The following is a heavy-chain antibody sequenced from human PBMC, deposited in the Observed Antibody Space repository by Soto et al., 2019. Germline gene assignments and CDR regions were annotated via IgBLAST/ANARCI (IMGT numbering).Heavy chain of an antibody. V-gene: IGHV1-69*13. J-gene: IGHJ5*02. D-gene: IGHD5-12*01. CDR3: AKDGGKDGYFGNWFDP. CDR2: IIPIFGSA. CDR1: GYTFTSYD. Sequence: SVKVSCKASGYTFTSYDINWVRQAPGQGLEWLGRIIPIFGSANYAQKFQGRVTITADESTTTAYMELSSLRSDDTAVYYCAKDGGKDGYFGNWFDPWGQGTLVTGSS.